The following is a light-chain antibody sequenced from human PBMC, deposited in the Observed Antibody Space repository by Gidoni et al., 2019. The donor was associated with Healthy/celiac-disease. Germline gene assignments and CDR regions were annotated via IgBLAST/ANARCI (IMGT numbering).Light chain of an antibody. CDR2: DAS. Sequence: EIVLTQSPATLSLSPGERATLSCRASQHVSSYLAWYQQKPGQAPRPLIYDASNRATCIPARFSGSGSGTDFTLTISSLGPEDFAVYYCQQRSNWPPSLTFGGGTKVEIK. V-gene: IGKV3-11*01. CDR1: QHVSSY. CDR3: QQRSNWPPSLT. J-gene: IGKJ4*01.